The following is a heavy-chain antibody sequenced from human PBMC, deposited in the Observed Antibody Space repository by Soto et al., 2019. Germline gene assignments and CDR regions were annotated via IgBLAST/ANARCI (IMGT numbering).Heavy chain of an antibody. CDR3: AKDLNTVTTYYFDY. CDR1: GFTFSSYA. CDR2: ISGSGGST. D-gene: IGHD4-4*01. Sequence: GGSLRLSCAASGFTFSSYAMSWVRQAPGKGLEWVSAISGSGGSTYYADSVKGRFTISRDNSKNTLYLQMNSLRVEDTAAYYCAKDLNTVTTYYFDYWGQGTLVTVSS. J-gene: IGHJ4*02. V-gene: IGHV3-23*01.